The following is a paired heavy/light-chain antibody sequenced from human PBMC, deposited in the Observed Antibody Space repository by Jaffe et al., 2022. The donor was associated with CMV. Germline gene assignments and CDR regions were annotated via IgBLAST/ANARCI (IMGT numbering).Heavy chain of an antibody. J-gene: IGHJ4*02. D-gene: IGHD3-16*02. CDR3: ARHVFMITFGGVIEGGPMALDY. V-gene: IGHV4-39*01. Sequence: QLQLQESGPGLVKPSETLSLTCTVSGGSISSSSYYWGWIRQPPGKGLEWIGSIYYSGSTYYNPSLKSRVTISVDTSKNQFSLKLSSVTAADTAVYYCARHVFMITFGGVIEGGPMALDYWGQGTLVTVSS. CDR1: GGSISSSSYY. CDR2: IYYSGST.
Light chain of an antibody. J-gene: IGKJ4*01. CDR3: QQANSFPPRLT. CDR1: QGISSW. Sequence: DIQMTQSPSSVSASVGDRVTITCRASQGISSWLAWYQQKPGKAPKLLIYAASSLQSGVPSRFSGSGSGTDFTLTISSLQPEDFATYYCQQANSFPPRLTFGGGTKVEIK. V-gene: IGKV1-12*01. CDR2: AAS.